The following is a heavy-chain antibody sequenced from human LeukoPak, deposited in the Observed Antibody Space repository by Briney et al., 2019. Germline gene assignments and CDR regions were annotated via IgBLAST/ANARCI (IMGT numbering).Heavy chain of an antibody. V-gene: IGHV4-59*11. Sequence: SETPSLTCSVSGGSISGHYWSWIRQPPGKGLEWIGSVHNSGSTNYNPSLKSRVTISVDTSNNQFSLRLSSVTAADTAVYYCARDWGWPSGYPYPWGQGTLVTVSS. CDR3: ARDWGWPSGYPYP. D-gene: IGHD3-22*01. J-gene: IGHJ5*02. CDR1: GGSISGHY. CDR2: VHNSGST.